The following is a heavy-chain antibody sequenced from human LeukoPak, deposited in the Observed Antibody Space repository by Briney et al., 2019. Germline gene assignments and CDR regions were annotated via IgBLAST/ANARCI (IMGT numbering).Heavy chain of an antibody. CDR1: GYTFTSYD. J-gene: IGHJ4*02. Sequence: GASVKVSCKASGYTFTSYDINWVRQATGQGLEWMGWMNPNSGNTGYAQKFQGRVTMTRNTSISTAYMELRSLRSDDTAVYYCAKDQNYDILTGYYKFPDYWGQGTLVTVSS. D-gene: IGHD3-9*01. CDR2: MNPNSGNT. CDR3: AKDQNYDILTGYYKFPDY. V-gene: IGHV1-8*01.